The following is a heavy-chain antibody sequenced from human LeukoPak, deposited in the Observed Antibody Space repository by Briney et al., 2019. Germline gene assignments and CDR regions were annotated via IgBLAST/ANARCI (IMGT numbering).Heavy chain of an antibody. V-gene: IGHV3-7*01. CDR2: IREDGGKK. J-gene: IGHJ4*02. D-gene: IGHD2-21*02. CDR3: AKDIPGGGDDY. CDR1: GFTFSNAW. Sequence: GGSLRLSCAASGFTFSNAWMTWVRQAPGKGLEWVANIREDGGKKNYVDSVKGRFTISRDNAKSSVYLQLNSLRADDTAIYYCAKDIPGGGDDYWGQGTLVTVSS.